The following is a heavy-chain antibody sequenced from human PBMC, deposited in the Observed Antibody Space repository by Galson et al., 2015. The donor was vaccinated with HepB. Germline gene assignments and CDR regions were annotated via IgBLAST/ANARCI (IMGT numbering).Heavy chain of an antibody. D-gene: IGHD5-12*01. CDR3: AREGWLRAGYFDD. V-gene: IGHV3-11*01. J-gene: IGHJ4*02. CDR1: GFIFSDYY. Sequence: SLRLSCAASGFIFSDYYMSWIRQAPGKGLEWISYISNSGNTIYYADPVKGRFTISRDNARNSLYLQMKSLRADDTAVYYCAREGWLRAGYFDDWGQGTRVPVSS. CDR2: ISNSGNTI.